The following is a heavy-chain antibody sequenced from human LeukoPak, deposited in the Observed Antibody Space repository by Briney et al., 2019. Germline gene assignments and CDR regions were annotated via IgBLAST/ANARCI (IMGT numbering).Heavy chain of an antibody. V-gene: IGHV3-11*04. CDR3: ARICSGGSCYSWSDFDY. D-gene: IGHD2-15*01. CDR2: VSSSGSTI. Sequence: GGSLRLSCAASGFTFSDYYMSWIRQAPGKELEWVSYVSSSGSTIYYAGSVKGRFTISRDNAKNSLYLQMNSLRAEDTAVYYCARICSGGSCYSWSDFDYWGQGTLVTVSS. J-gene: IGHJ4*02. CDR1: GFTFSDYY.